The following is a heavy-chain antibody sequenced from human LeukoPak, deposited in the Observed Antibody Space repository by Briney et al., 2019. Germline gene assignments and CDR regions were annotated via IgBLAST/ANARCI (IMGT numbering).Heavy chain of an antibody. CDR3: ARGGVTIFGVVARYGMDV. D-gene: IGHD3-3*01. Sequence: SETLSLTCIVSGGSISSGGYYWSWIRQHPGKGLEWIGHIYYTGSTYYNPSLESRVTKSVDRSKNQFSLKLSSVTAADTAVYYCARGGVTIFGVVARYGMDVWGQGTTVTVSS. V-gene: IGHV4-31*03. J-gene: IGHJ6*02. CDR2: IYYTGST. CDR1: GGSISSGGYY.